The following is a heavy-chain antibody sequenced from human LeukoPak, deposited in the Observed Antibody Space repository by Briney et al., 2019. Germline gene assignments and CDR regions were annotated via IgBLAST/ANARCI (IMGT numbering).Heavy chain of an antibody. J-gene: IGHJ4*02. CDR2: ISGSGGST. D-gene: IGHD3-22*01. Sequence: GGSLRLSCAASGFTFSSYATSWVRQAPGKGLEWVSAISGSGGSTYYADSVKGRFTISRDNSKNTLYLQMNSLRAEDTAVYYCAKSITMIVVVIGVDYWGQGTLVAVSS. CDR3: AKSITMIVVVIGVDY. CDR1: GFTFSSYA. V-gene: IGHV3-23*01.